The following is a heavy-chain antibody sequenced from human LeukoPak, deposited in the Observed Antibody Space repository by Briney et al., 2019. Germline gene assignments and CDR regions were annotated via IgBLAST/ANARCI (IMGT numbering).Heavy chain of an antibody. Sequence: PSETLSLTCTVSGGSISSSSYYWGWMRQPPGKGLEWIGSIYYSGSTNYNPSLKSRVTISVDTSKNQFSLKLSSVTAADTAVYYCARGVTMVRGVIITPYFQHWGQGTLVTVSS. CDR1: GGSISSSSYY. CDR2: IYYSGST. CDR3: ARGVTMVRGVIITPYFQH. D-gene: IGHD3-10*01. V-gene: IGHV4-39*07. J-gene: IGHJ1*01.